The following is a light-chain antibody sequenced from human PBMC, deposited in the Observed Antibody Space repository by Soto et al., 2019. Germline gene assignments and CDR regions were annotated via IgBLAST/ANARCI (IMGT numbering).Light chain of an antibody. J-gene: IGKJ5*01. V-gene: IGKV4-1*01. CDR3: QRYYSSPSCP. Sequence: DIVRTQSPDSLAVSRGERATINCKSSQSVVYSSNNKNYLSWYQQKPGQPPKLLIYWASIRESGVPERFSGSASGTDFTLTIRSRQADDVAGDYCQRYYSSPSCPFRQGTRLEIK. CDR2: WAS. CDR1: QSVVYSSNNKNY.